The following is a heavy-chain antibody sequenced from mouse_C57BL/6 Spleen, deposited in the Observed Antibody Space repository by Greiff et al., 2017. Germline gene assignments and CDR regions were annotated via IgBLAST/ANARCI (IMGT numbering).Heavy chain of an antibody. J-gene: IGHJ2*01. V-gene: IGHV14-4*01. CDR3: TTNYGSRKDY. CDR1: GFNIKDDY. Sequence: EVQLQESGAELVRPGASVKLSCTASGFNIKDDYMHWVKQRPEQGLEWIGWIDPENGDTEYASKFQGKATITADTSSNTAYLQLSSLTSEDTAVYYCTTNYGSRKDYWGQGTTLTVSS. CDR2: IDPENGDT. D-gene: IGHD1-1*01.